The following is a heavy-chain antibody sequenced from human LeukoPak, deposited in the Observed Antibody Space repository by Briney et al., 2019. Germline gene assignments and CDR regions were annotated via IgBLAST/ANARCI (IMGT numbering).Heavy chain of an antibody. V-gene: IGHV3-21*01. CDR3: ARGLRQLVRSWHY. CDR2: ISSSSSYI. D-gene: IGHD6-6*01. J-gene: IGHJ4*02. CDR1: GFTFSSYS. Sequence: GGSLRLSCAASGFTFSSYSMNWVRQAPGKGLEWVSSISSSSSYIYYADSVKGRFTISRDNAKNSLYLQMNSLRAEDTAMYYCARGLRQLVRSWHYWGQGTLVTVSS.